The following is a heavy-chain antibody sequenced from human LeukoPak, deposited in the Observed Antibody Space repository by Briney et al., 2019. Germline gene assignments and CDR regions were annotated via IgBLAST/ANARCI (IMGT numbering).Heavy chain of an antibody. CDR2: TFYTSKWNN. CDR1: GDSVPSNSAS. J-gene: IGHJ4*02. Sequence: SQTLSLTCAISGDSVPSNSASWNWFRQSPSKGLEWLGRTFYTSKWNNDYAVSVKSRITINPDTSKNHFSLQLNSVTPEDTAVYYCARRRYYDYTGFFDYWGQGTLVTVSS. V-gene: IGHV6-1*01. CDR3: ARRRYYDYTGFFDY. D-gene: IGHD3-22*01.